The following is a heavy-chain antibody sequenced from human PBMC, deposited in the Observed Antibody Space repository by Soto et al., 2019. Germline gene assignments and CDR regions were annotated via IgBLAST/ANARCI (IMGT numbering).Heavy chain of an antibody. CDR2: VYSSGRT. CDR3: GRHHNGLNKASDI. J-gene: IGHJ3*02. Sequence: SETLSLTCSVYGGCITSGGYYWGWIHQLPGKGLEWVAYVYSSGRTYYNPSLESRLSISLDTSKNQFPLILRSATVADTAIYYCGRHHNGLNKASDIWGKWALVTGSS. V-gene: IGHV4-31*03. CDR1: GGCITSGGYY. D-gene: IGHD5-12*01.